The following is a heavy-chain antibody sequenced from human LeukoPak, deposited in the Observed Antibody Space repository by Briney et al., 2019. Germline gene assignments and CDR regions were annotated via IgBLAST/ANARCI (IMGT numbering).Heavy chain of an antibody. CDR2: IYYSGST. CDR1: GGSISSSSYY. J-gene: IGHJ4*02. Sequence: PSETLSLTCTVSGGSISSSSYYWGWIRQPPGKGLEWIGSIYYSGSTNYNPSLKSRVTISVDTSKNQFSLKLSSVTAAHTAVYYCARLFDYYFDYWGQGTLVTVSS. CDR3: ARLFDYYFDY. V-gene: IGHV4-39*01.